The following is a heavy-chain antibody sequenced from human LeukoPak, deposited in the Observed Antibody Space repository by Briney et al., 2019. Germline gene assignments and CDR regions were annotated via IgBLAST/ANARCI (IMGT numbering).Heavy chain of an antibody. Sequence: ETLSLTCNVSGYSISSAYYWGWIRQPPGKGLEWIGNVYYTGSTYYNPSLKSRVTISMDTSKNQFSLRLSSVTAADTAVYYCARSSGYYSGYWGQGTLVTVSS. V-gene: IGHV4-38-2*02. D-gene: IGHD3-22*01. CDR1: GYSISSAYY. J-gene: IGHJ4*02. CDR3: ARSSGYYSGY. CDR2: VYYTGST.